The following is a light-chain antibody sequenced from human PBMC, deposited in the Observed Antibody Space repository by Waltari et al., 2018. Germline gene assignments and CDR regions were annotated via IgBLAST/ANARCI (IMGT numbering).Light chain of an antibody. CDR1: SSDVGGYNY. V-gene: IGLV2-14*03. CDR3: SSYTSSSTFV. J-gene: IGLJ1*01. CDR2: DFS. Sequence: QSALTQPASVSGSPGQSISISCTGTSSDVGGYNYVSWYQHHPGQAPKLMIYDFSQRPLVFSNRFPGSKSGNTASLTMSGLQAEDEADYYCSSYTSSSTFVFGIGTKVTVL.